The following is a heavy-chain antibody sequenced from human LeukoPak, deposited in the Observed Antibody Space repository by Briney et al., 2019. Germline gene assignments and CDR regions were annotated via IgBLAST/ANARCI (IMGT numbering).Heavy chain of an antibody. V-gene: IGHV1-69*13. CDR3: ARGLSGYPRDYYFDY. J-gene: IGHJ4*02. CDR2: IIPILGTA. CDR1: GGTFSSYA. Sequence: ASVKVSCKASGGTFSSYAISWVRQAPGQGLEWMGGIIPILGTANYAQKFQGRVTITADESTSTAYMELSSLRSEDTAVYYCARGLSGYPRDYYFDYWGQGTLVTVSS. D-gene: IGHD3-22*01.